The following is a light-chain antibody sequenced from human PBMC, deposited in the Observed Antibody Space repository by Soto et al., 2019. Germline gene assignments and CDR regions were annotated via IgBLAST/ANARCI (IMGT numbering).Light chain of an antibody. CDR3: ATWDDSLNGWV. J-gene: IGLJ3*02. V-gene: IGLV1-44*01. CDR1: SSNIGRNS. CDR2: SNN. Sequence: QSVLTQPPSASGTPGQRVTISCSGSSSNIGRNSVNWYQQVSGTAPKLLIYSNNQRPSGVPDRFSGSKFGTSASLAISGLQSEDEADYYCATWDDSLNGWVFGGGTKVTVL.